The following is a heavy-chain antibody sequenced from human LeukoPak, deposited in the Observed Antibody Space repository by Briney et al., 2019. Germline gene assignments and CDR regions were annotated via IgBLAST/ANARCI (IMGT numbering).Heavy chain of an antibody. D-gene: IGHD6-19*01. V-gene: IGHV4-59*01. CDR3: ARYRGWYGVS. Sequence: SETLSLTCTVSGGSISSYYWSWIRQPPGKGLEWIGYIYYSGGTNYNPSLTSRISISVDTAKNQFSLKLSAATAADTALYCWARYRGWYGVSWGQGTLVTVSS. CDR2: IYYSGGT. CDR1: GGSISSYY. J-gene: IGHJ4*02.